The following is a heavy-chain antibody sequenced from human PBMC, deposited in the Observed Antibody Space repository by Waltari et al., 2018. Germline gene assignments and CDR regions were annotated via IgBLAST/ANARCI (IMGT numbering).Heavy chain of an antibody. CDR3: ATGVMITFGGVIADAFDI. V-gene: IGHV1-24*01. CDR1: GYTLTELS. Sequence: QVQLVQSGAEVKKPGASVKVSCKVSGYTLTELSMHWVRPAPGKGLEWMGGFDPEDGETIYAQKFQGRVTMTEDTSTDTAYMELSSLRSEDTAVYYCATGVMITFGGVIADAFDIWGQGTMVTVSS. J-gene: IGHJ3*02. D-gene: IGHD3-16*02. CDR2: FDPEDGET.